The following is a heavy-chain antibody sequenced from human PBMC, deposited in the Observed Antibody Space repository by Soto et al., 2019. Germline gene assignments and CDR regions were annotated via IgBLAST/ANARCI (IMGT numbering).Heavy chain of an antibody. D-gene: IGHD3-3*01. CDR1: GYTFTSYY. CDR2: INPSGGST. Sequence: ASVKVSCKASGYTFTSYYMHWVRQAPGQGLEWMGIINPSGGSTSYAQKFQGRVTMTRDTSTSTVYMELSSLRSEDTAVYYCAREKSDFWSGYFLPNGTPVYYSGMDVWGQGTTVTVSS. V-gene: IGHV1-46*01. J-gene: IGHJ6*02. CDR3: AREKSDFWSGYFLPNGTPVYYSGMDV.